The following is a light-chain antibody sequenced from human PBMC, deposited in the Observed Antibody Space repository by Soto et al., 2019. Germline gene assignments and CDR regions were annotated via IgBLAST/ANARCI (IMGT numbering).Light chain of an antibody. V-gene: IGLV5-39*01. CDR2: YKSDSDK. Sequence: QSVLTQPTSLSASPGASARFTCAMRSGINVGTYSIYWYQQKPGSPPRYLLRYKSDSDKQQGSGVPSRFSGSDDASTNAGLLLISGLQSEDEADYYCAIWYSNTWVFGGGTQLTVL. CDR3: AIWYSNTWV. CDR1: SGINVGTYS. J-gene: IGLJ7*01.